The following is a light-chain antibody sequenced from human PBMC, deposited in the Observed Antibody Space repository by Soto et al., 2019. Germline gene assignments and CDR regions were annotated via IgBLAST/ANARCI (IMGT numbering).Light chain of an antibody. Sequence: IALTQSPGTLSLSPGERATLSCRASQRVSSNYVAWYQHKPGQAPRLLIHGASIRATGIPDRFSGSGSGTDFTLTISRLEPEDFAVYYCQQGSDWPPRYTFGQGTKLEI. J-gene: IGKJ2*01. CDR2: GAS. CDR3: QQGSDWPPRYT. V-gene: IGKV3D-20*02. CDR1: QRVSSNY.